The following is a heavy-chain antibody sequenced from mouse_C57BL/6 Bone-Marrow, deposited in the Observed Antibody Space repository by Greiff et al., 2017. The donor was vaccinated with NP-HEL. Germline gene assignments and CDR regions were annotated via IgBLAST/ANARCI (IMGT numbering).Heavy chain of an antibody. CDR2: ISSGGSYT. J-gene: IGHJ3*01. CDR1: GFTFSSYG. D-gene: IGHD1-1*01. Sequence: EVKLLESGGDLVKPGGSLKLSCAASGFTFSSYGMSWVRQTPDKRLEWVATISSGGSYTYYPDSVKGRFTISRDNAKNTLYLQMSSLKSEDTAMYYCARQVYGSSGFAYWGQGTLVTVSA. CDR3: ARQVYGSSGFAY. V-gene: IGHV5-6*02.